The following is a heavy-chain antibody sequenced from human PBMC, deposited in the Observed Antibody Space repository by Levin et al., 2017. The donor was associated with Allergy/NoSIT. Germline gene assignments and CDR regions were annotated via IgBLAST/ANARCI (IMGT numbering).Heavy chain of an antibody. Sequence: ASVKVSCKASGYTFTGFYMHWVRQAPGQGLEWMGRINPNSGGTDYAQKIQGRVTMTRDTSISTAYMELSGLRSDDTAVYYCARVSAAAGSKGSLFFWGQGTLVTVSS. CDR1: GYTFTGFY. CDR3: ARVSAAAGSKGSLFF. CDR2: INPNSGGT. V-gene: IGHV1-2*06. J-gene: IGHJ4*02. D-gene: IGHD6-13*01.